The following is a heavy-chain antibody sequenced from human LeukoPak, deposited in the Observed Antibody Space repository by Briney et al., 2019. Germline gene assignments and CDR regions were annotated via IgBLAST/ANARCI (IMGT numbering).Heavy chain of an antibody. D-gene: IGHD2-2*01. CDR1: GGSISSSSYY. CDR3: AREIVVVPAAYDY. J-gene: IGHJ4*02. CDR2: IYYSGST. V-gene: IGHV4-39*07. Sequence: SETLSLTCTVSGGSISSSSYYWGWIRQPPGKGLEWIGSIYYSGSTYYNPSLKSRVTISVDTSKNQFSLKLSSVTAADTAVYYCAREIVVVPAAYDYWGQGTLVTVSS.